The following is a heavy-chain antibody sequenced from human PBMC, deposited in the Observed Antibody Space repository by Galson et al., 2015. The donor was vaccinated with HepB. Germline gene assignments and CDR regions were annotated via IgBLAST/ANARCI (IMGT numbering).Heavy chain of an antibody. D-gene: IGHD5-12*01. CDR2: FSYTGGT. J-gene: IGHJ4*02. V-gene: IGHV4-59*01. CDR1: GDSIRTYY. CDR3: ARARSEAWLLSL. Sequence: ATLSPTCSVSGDSIRTYYWTWIRQPPGKGLGWIGFFSYTGGTDYTPSLRSRVTMTLDMSNNQFSLTLSSVTAADTAVYFCARARSEAWLLSLWGRGTLVTVSS.